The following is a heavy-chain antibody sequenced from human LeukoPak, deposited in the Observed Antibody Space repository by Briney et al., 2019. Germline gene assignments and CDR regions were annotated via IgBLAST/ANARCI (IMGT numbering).Heavy chain of an antibody. CDR2: ITWDGVLT. CDR1: GFSFDAYA. Sequence: GGSLRLSCAVSGFSFDAYAMHWVRQVPGKGLEWVSLITWDGVLTYYSDSVRGRFTISRDNSINCLYLQMNSLREEDSGMYYCAKAQGRSSTHYLDFWGQGTVVTVSS. J-gene: IGHJ4*02. CDR3: AKAQGRSSTHYLDF. D-gene: IGHD6-6*01. V-gene: IGHV3-43D*03.